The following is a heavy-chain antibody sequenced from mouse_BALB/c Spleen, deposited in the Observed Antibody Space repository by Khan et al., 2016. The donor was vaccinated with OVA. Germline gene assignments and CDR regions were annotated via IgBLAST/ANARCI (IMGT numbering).Heavy chain of an antibody. CDR2: IYPGDGDT. J-gene: IGHJ4*01. Sequence: QVQLKESGAELARPGASVKLSCKASGYTFTSYWMQWVKQRPGQGLEWIGAIYPGDGDTRYTQKFKVKATLTADKSSSTAYMQLSSLATEDSAVYYGASRIPYYYAMDYWGQGTSVTVSS. CDR3: ASRIPYYYAMDY. CDR1: GYTFTSYW. V-gene: IGHV1-87*01.